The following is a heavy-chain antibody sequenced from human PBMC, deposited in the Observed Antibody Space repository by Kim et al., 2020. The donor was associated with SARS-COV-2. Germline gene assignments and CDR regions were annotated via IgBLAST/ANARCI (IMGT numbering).Heavy chain of an antibody. J-gene: IGHJ5*02. D-gene: IGHD6-19*01. V-gene: IGHV3-30*04. Sequence: GGSLRLSCAASGFTFSSYAMHWVRQAPGKGLEWVAVISYDGSNKYYADSVKGRFTISRDNSKNTLYLQMNSLRAEDTAVYYCARDWGSGWWGPFDPWGQGTLVTVSS. CDR2: ISYDGSNK. CDR3: ARDWGSGWWGPFDP. CDR1: GFTFSSYA.